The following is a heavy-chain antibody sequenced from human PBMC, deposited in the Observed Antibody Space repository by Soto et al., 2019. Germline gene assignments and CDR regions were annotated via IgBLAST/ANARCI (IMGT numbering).Heavy chain of an antibody. J-gene: IGHJ5*02. CDR3: TTDFNPTTLGYCSSTSCYARENWFDP. CDR2: IKSKTDGGTT. V-gene: IGHV3-15*01. D-gene: IGHD2-2*01. CDR1: GFTFSNAW. Sequence: GGSLRLSCAASGFTFSNAWMSWVRQAPGKGLEWVGRIKSKTDGGTTDYAAPVKGRFTISRDDSKNTLYRQMNSLKTEDTAVYYCTTDFNPTTLGYCSSTSCYARENWFDPWGQGTLVTVSS.